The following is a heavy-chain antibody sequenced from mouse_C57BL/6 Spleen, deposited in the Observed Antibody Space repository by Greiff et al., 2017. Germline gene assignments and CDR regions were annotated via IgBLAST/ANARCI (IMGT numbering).Heavy chain of an antibody. CDR2: INYDGSST. Sequence: EVKLMESEGGLVQPGSSMKLSCTASGFTFSDYYMAWVRQVPEKGLEWVANINYDGSSTYYLDSLKSRFIISRYNAKNILYLQMSSLKSEDTATYYCARDWRGDGYDGYAMDYWGQGTSVTVSS. D-gene: IGHD2-2*01. CDR3: ARDWRGDGYDGYAMDY. CDR1: GFTFSDYY. J-gene: IGHJ4*01. V-gene: IGHV5-16*01.